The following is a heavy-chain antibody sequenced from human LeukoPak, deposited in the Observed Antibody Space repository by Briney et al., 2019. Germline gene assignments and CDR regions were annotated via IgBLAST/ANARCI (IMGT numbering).Heavy chain of an antibody. Sequence: ASVKVSCKASGYTFTSYGISWVRQAPGQGLEWMGWISAYNGNTNYAQKLQGRVTMTTDTSTSTAYMELWSLRSDDTAVYYCASGHCSSTSCYLYYYMDVWGKGTTVTVSS. V-gene: IGHV1-18*01. CDR2: ISAYNGNT. CDR1: GYTFTSYG. CDR3: ASGHCSSTSCYLYYYMDV. J-gene: IGHJ6*03. D-gene: IGHD2-2*03.